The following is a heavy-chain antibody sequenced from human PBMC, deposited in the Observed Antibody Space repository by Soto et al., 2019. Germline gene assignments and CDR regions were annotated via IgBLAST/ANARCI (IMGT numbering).Heavy chain of an antibody. D-gene: IGHD3-3*01. CDR1: GYAFNTNW. CDR2: MYPGDSDT. V-gene: IGHV5-51*01. J-gene: IGHJ4*02. Sequence: GESLKISCRGSGYAFNTNWFGWVRQLPGRGLEWVGIMYPGDSDTRYNPSLQGHVTLSVDVTVSTAFLQWRSLETSDTGMYFCAQRPRYRNKTSCYYAVQRGQGSQGTVAS. CDR3: AQRPRYRNKTSCYYAVQ.